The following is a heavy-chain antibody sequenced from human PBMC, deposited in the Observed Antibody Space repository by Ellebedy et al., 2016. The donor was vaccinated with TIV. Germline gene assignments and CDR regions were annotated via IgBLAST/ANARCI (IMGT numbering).Heavy chain of an antibody. CDR1: GGSFSGYY. CDR3: ARSPLAVAGTPFDY. J-gene: IGHJ4*02. Sequence: SQTLSLTXXVYGGSFSGYYWSWIRQPPGKGLEWIGEINHSGSTNYNPSLKSRVTISVDTSKNQFSLKLSSVTAADTAVYYCARSPLAVAGTPFDYWGQGTLVTVSS. D-gene: IGHD6-19*01. CDR2: INHSGST. V-gene: IGHV4-34*01.